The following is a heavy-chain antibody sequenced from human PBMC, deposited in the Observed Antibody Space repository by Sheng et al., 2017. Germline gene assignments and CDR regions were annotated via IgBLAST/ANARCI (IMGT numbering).Heavy chain of an antibody. Sequence: EVQLVETGGGLIQPGGSLRLSCAASGFTVSSKYMSWVRQAPGKGLEWVSVIYSASSTYYADSVKGRFTISRDNSKNTVYLQMTSLRAEDTAVYYCARTGSDTGPYYGMDVVGPRDHG. CDR1: GFTVSSKY. CDR3: ARTGSDTGPYYGMDV. V-gene: IGHV3-53*02. CDR2: IYSASST. J-gene: IGHJ6*02.